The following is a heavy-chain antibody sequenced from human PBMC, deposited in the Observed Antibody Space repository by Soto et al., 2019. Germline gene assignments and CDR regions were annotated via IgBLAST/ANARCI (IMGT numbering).Heavy chain of an antibody. CDR1: GFTFSSYG. CDR3: AEEGGYYGSGSYSVGENYYGMDV. CDR2: ISYDGSNK. D-gene: IGHD3-10*01. V-gene: IGHV3-30*18. Sequence: QVQLVESGGGVVQTGRSLRLSCAASGFTFSSYGMHWVRQAPGKGLEWVAVISYDGSNKYYADSVKGRFTISRDNSKNKLYLRMTCLGAEDTAVYYCAEEGGYYGSGSYSVGENYYGMDVWGQGTTVTVSS. J-gene: IGHJ6*02.